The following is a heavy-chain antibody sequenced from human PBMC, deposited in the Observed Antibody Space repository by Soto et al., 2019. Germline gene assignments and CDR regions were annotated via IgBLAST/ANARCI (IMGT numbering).Heavy chain of an antibody. Sequence: SSVKVSCKASGGNFRSEAISWVRQAPGHGLEWMGRVIPMFSTPHYAQKFQGRVTIIADESTTTVNMEMRGLTYEDTAVYYCARAQFSDDLAADDYGMDVWGQGTSVTVSS. V-gene: IGHV1-69*13. CDR2: VIPMFSTP. CDR1: GGNFRSEA. D-gene: IGHD3-16*01. CDR3: ARAQFSDDLAADDYGMDV. J-gene: IGHJ6*02.